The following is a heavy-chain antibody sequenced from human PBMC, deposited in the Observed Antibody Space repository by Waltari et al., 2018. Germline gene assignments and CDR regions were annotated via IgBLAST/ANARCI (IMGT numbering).Heavy chain of an antibody. V-gene: IGHV1-8*03. CDR3: ARYGVLNYFDY. CDR2: MNPNSVNT. J-gene: IGHJ4*02. CDR1: GYTFTSYD. Sequence: QVQLVQSGAEVKKPGASVKVSCKASGYTFTSYDINWVPQATGQGLELMGWMNPNSVNTGYPQKFQGRVTITRNAAMSAAYTELSSLRSEDTAVYYCARYGVLNYFDYWGQGTLVTVSS. D-gene: IGHD3-10*01.